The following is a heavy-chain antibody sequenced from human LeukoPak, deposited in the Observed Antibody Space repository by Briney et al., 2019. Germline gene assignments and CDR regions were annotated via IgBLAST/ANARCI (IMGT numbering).Heavy chain of an antibody. V-gene: IGHV6-1*01. D-gene: IGHD2-8*01. Sequence: SQTLSLTCAISGDSVSSNSVAWHWIRQSPSRGPEWLGRTYYRSKWSIDYADSVKSRITISPDTSKNQFSLQLNSMTPEDTAIYYCARGRVSAFDIWGQGTMVTVSS. CDR1: GDSVSSNSVA. CDR2: TYYRSKWSI. CDR3: ARGRVSAFDI. J-gene: IGHJ3*02.